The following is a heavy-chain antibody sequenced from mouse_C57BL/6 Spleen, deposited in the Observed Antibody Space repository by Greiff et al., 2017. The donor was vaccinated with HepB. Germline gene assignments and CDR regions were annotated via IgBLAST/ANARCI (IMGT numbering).Heavy chain of an antibody. Sequence: QVQLQQPGAELVRPGSSVKLSCKASGYTFTSYWMHWVKQRPIQGLEWIGNIDPSDSDTHYNQKFKDKATLTVDKSSSTAYMQLSSLTSEDSAVYYCASTRYGSSLYAMDYWGQGTSVTVSS. D-gene: IGHD1-1*01. CDR2: IDPSDSDT. J-gene: IGHJ4*01. CDR3: ASTRYGSSLYAMDY. CDR1: GYTFTSYW. V-gene: IGHV1-52*01.